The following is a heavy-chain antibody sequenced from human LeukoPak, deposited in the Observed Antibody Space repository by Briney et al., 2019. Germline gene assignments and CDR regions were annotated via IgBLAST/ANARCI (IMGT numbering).Heavy chain of an antibody. CDR2: ISSSSSCI. J-gene: IGHJ5*02. CDR1: GFTFSSYS. V-gene: IGHV3-21*01. D-gene: IGHD3-9*01. CDR3: ARDSDDILTGYSPNWFDP. Sequence: GGSLRLSCAASGFTFSSYSMNWVRQAPGKGLEWVSSISSSSSCIYYADSVKGRFTISRDNAKNSLYLQMNSLRAEDTAVYYCARDSDDILTGYSPNWFDPWGQGTLVTVSS.